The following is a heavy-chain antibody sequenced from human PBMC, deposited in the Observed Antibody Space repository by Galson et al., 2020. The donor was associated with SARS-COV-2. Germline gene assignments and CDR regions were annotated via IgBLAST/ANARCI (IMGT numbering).Heavy chain of an antibody. CDR3: ARVQPVGYFDY. CDR1: GGSISSGGYY. J-gene: IGHJ4*02. Sequence: SETLSLTCTVSGGSISSGGYYWSWIRQHPGKGLEWIGYIYYSGSTYYNPSLKSRVTISVDTSKNQFSLKLSSVTAADTAVYYCARVQPVGYFDYWGQGTLVTVSS. V-gene: IGHV4-31*03. CDR2: IYYSGST.